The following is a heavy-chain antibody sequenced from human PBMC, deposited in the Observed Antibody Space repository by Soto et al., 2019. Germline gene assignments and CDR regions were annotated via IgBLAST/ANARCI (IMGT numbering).Heavy chain of an antibody. CDR2: ISYDGSNK. V-gene: IGHV3-30*18. J-gene: IGHJ4*02. CDR3: AKDYTPAPYFDY. D-gene: IGHD3-16*01. CDR1: GFTFSSYG. Sequence: GGSLRLSCAASGFTFSSYGMHLVRQAPGKGLEWVAVISYDGSNKYYADSVKGRFTISRDNSKNTLYLQMNSLRAEDTAVYYCAKDYTPAPYFDYWGQGTLVTVSS.